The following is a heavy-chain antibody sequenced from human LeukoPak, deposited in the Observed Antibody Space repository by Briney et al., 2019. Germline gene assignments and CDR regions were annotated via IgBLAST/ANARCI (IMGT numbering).Heavy chain of an antibody. CDR1: GFIFSKDE. D-gene: IGHD1-26*01. V-gene: IGHV3-48*03. CDR3: ARDHTRFDA. CDR2: ISSNGNGI. Sequence: SGGSLRLSCAASGFIFSKDEMNWVRQSPGKGLEWVAYISSNGNGIYYAVSVKGRFTISRDNTKNSLDLQMNSLRVDDTAIYYCARDHTRFDAWGQGILVTVSS. J-gene: IGHJ5*02.